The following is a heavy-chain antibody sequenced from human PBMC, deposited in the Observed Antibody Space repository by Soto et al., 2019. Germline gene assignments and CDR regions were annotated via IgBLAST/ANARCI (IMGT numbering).Heavy chain of an antibody. CDR3: ARPASAGSRDAFDV. CDR1: GYKFTTFW. D-gene: IGHD2-15*01. Sequence: GESLKIACKASGYKFTTFWLNWVRQTPGKGLEWLGRIDPTDSFTNYSPPFEGHVTISVDRSISPAYLQWNSLQASDTAIYYRARPASAGSRDAFDVWGQGTTVTV. CDR2: IDPTDSFT. J-gene: IGHJ3*01. V-gene: IGHV5-10-1*01.